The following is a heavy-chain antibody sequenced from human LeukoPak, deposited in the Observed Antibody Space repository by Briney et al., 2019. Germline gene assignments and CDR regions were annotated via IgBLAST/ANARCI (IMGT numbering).Heavy chain of an antibody. CDR3: ARDVRCDY. V-gene: IGHV3-21*01. CDR2: ISSSSSYI. Sequence: EWVSSISSSSSYIYYADSVKGRFTISRDNAKNSLYLQMNSLRAEDTAVYYCARDVRCDYWGQGTLVTVSS. J-gene: IGHJ4*02.